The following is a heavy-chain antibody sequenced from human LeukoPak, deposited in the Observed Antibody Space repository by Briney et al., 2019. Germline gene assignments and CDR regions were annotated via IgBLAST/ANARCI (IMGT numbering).Heavy chain of an antibody. V-gene: IGHV3-23*01. Sequence: PGGSLRLSCAASGFTFGSYVMSWVRQAPGKGPEWVSAISGDGGTYYADSAKGRFTISRDNSKNTLYLQMNSLGGEDTALYYCARYCGAASCYSGFDYWGQGTLVTVAS. CDR3: ARYCGAASCYSGFDY. CDR1: GFTFGSYV. D-gene: IGHD2-15*01. J-gene: IGHJ4*02. CDR2: ISGDGGT.